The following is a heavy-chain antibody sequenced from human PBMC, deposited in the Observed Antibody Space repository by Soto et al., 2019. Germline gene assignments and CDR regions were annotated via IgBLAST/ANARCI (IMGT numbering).Heavy chain of an antibody. CDR2: IYYTEGT. CDR3: ARHERSRGYLYSDYDSGSE. D-gene: IGHD5-12*01. CDR1: GASITSNSY. Sequence: SETLSLTCTVSGASITSNSYWAWMRQPPGKGLEWIGSIYYTEGTSSNPSLRSRVTMSADTSNNQFSLRLSSVTAADTAVYYCARHERSRGYLYSDYDSGSEWGQGTLVTVSS. J-gene: IGHJ4*02. V-gene: IGHV4-39*01.